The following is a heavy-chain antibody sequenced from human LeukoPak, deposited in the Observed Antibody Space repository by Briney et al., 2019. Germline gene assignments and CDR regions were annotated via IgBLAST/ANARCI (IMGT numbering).Heavy chain of an antibody. CDR3: AKAVGATRYWYFDL. J-gene: IGHJ2*01. CDR2: ISGGFT. CDR1: GFTFSSYA. D-gene: IGHD1-26*01. V-gene: IGHV3-23*01. Sequence: GGSLRLSCAASGFTFSSYAMSWVRQAPGKGLEWVSAISGGFTYSADSVKGRFTISRDNSKNTLYLQMNSLRAEDTAVYFCAKAVGATRYWYFDLWGRGALVTVSS.